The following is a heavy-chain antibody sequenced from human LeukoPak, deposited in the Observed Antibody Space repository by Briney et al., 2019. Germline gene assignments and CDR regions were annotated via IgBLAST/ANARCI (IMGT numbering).Heavy chain of an antibody. J-gene: IGHJ4*02. Sequence: SETLSLTCSVSSGFITAYYWSWIRQPPGKGLEWIGYVYYTGSTEYNPSLRSRVTISLEMSTHQFSLRLSSVTAADTAFYYCARDRGVSGFDYWGQGTLVTVSS. CDR2: VYYTGST. D-gene: IGHD6-13*01. CDR3: ARDRGVSGFDY. CDR1: SGFITAYY. V-gene: IGHV4-59*12.